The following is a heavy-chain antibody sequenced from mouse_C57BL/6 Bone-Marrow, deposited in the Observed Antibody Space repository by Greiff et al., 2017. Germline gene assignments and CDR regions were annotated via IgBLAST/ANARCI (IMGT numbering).Heavy chain of an antibody. V-gene: IGHV5-6*02. J-gene: IGHJ3*01. CDR3: ARDLNYGRAY. D-gene: IGHD1-2*01. Sequence: DVKLQESGGDLVKPGGSLKLSCAASGFTFSSYGMSWVRQTPDKRLEWVATISSGGSYTYYPDSVKGRFTISRDNAKNNLYLQMSHLKSEDTAMYYCARDLNYGRAYWGQGTLVTVSA. CDR2: ISSGGSYT. CDR1: GFTFSSYG.